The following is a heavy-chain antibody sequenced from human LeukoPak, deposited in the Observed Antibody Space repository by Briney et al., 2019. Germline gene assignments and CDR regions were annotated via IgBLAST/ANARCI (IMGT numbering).Heavy chain of an antibody. Sequence: SETLSLTCTVSGGSISSSSSYWGWIRQPPGKGLDWIGSIYHSGSAYYNPSLKSRVTISVDTSKNQFSLKLSSVTAADTAVYFCARVRGSFYYAEIDYWGQGTLVTVSS. CDR2: IYHSGSA. CDR1: GGSISSSSSY. D-gene: IGHD3-10*01. V-gene: IGHV4-39*07. CDR3: ARVRGSFYYAEIDY. J-gene: IGHJ4*02.